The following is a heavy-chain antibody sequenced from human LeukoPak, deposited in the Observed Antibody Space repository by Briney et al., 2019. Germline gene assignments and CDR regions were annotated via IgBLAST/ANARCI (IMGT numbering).Heavy chain of an antibody. V-gene: IGHV3-20*04. CDR3: ATYSFDRGYYFDY. D-gene: IGHD3-22*01. J-gene: IGHJ4*02. Sequence: PGGSLRLSCGASGFTFDDFGMGWVRQVPGQGLKWVSGINWNGGRIIYADSVKGRFTISRDNAKNSLYLQMNSLRAEDTALYYCATYSFDRGYYFDYWGQGTLVTVSS. CDR2: INWNGGRI. CDR1: GFTFDDFG.